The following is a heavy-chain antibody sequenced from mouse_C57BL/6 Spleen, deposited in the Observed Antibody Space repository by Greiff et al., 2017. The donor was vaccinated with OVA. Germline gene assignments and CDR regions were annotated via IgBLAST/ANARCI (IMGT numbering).Heavy chain of an antibody. CDR2: IAPGSGST. CDR3: ARYYGSSYYFDY. D-gene: IGHD1-1*01. J-gene: IGHJ2*01. CDR1: GYTFTSYW. V-gene: IGHV1S41*01. Sequence: DLVKPGASVKLSCKASGYTFTSYWINWIKQRPGQGLEWIGRIAPGSGSTYYNEMFKGKATLTVDTSSSTAYIQLSSLSSEDSAVYFCARYYGSSYYFDYWGKGTTLTVSS.